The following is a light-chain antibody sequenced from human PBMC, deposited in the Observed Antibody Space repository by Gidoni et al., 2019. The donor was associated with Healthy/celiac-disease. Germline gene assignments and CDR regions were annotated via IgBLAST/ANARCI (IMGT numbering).Light chain of an antibody. CDR1: QSVSSY. CDR3: QQRSNWHPFT. Sequence: EILFTHSPATLSFSPVERATLSCRASQSVSSYLDWYQQKPVQAPRRLIYDASNRANGIPARVSGSGSGTDLTLTISRLEPEDFAVYYCQQRSNWHPFTFGQGTRLEIK. CDR2: DAS. V-gene: IGKV3-11*01. J-gene: IGKJ5*01.